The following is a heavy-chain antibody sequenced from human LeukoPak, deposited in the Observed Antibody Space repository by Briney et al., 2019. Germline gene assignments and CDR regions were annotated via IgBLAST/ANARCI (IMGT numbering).Heavy chain of an antibody. D-gene: IGHD3-10*01. CDR2: ISYSGRVI. CDR1: GFTFDTFG. CDR3: ARDDSGYYYYMDF. J-gene: IGHJ6*03. V-gene: IGHV3-48*01. Sequence: GGSLRLSCAASGFTFDTFGMHWVRRAPGQGLEWLSYISYSGRVIYYADSVKGRFTISRDNDENSLYLQMSSLRAEDTAEYYCARDDSGYYYYMDFWGEGTTVTVSS.